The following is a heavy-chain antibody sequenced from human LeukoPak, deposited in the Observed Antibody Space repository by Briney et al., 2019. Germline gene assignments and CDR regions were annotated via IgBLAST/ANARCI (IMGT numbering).Heavy chain of an antibody. J-gene: IGHJ1*01. V-gene: IGHV3-23*01. Sequence: GGSLRLSCAASGFTFSSYAMSWVRQAPGKGLQWVSTISNSDGNTYYADSVKGRFTISRDNSKNTLYLQMNSLRAEDTAVYYCAKEIYGDSTGGRFQHWGQGTLVTVSS. D-gene: IGHD4-17*01. CDR1: GFTFSSYA. CDR2: ISNSDGNT. CDR3: AKEIYGDSTGGRFQH.